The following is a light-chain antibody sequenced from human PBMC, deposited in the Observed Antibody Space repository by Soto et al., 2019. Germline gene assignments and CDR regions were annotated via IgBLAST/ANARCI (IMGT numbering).Light chain of an antibody. CDR3: SSYTSSNSVV. Sequence: QSALTQPASVSGSPGQSITISCTGTSSDVGGYNWVAWYQQHPGKAPKLMICDVRNRPSGVSNRFSGSKSGNTASLTISGLQAEDEADYYCSSYTSSNSVVFGGGTKLTVL. CDR2: DVR. CDR1: SSDVGGYNW. J-gene: IGLJ3*02. V-gene: IGLV2-14*03.